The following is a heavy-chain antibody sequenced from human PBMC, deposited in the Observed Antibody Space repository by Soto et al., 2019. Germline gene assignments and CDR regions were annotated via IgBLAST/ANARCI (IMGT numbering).Heavy chain of an antibody. Sequence: PGESLKISCKGSGYSFTSYWIGWVRQMPGKGLEWMGIIYPGDSDTRYSPSFQGQVTISADKSISTAYLQWSSLKASDTAMYYCARPGLLTKLLSGSHVLVDAFDSWGQGKMVTFSS. CDR1: GYSFTSYW. CDR2: IYPGDSDT. D-gene: IGHD2-2*01. J-gene: IGHJ3*02. CDR3: ARPGLLTKLLSGSHVLVDAFDS. V-gene: IGHV5-51*01.